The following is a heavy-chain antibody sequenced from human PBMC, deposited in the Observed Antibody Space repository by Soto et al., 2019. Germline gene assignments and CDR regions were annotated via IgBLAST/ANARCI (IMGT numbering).Heavy chain of an antibody. J-gene: IGHJ4*02. V-gene: IGHV3-21*01. CDR1: GFTFSSYS. Sequence: GGSLRLSCAASGFTFSSYSTNWVRQAPGKGLGWVSSISSSSSYIYYADSVKGRFTISRDNAKNSLYLQMNSLRAEDTAVYYCARVRSSSSGGEFDYWGQGTLVTVSS. CDR3: ARVRSSSSGGEFDY. CDR2: ISSSSSYI. D-gene: IGHD6-6*01.